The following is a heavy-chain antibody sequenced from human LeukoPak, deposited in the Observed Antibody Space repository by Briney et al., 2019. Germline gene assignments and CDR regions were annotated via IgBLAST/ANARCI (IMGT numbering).Heavy chain of an antibody. J-gene: IGHJ4*02. Sequence: EASVKVSCKASGYTFTGYYMHWVRQAPGQGLEWMGWINPNSGGTNYAQKFQGRVTMTRDTSISTAYMELSRLRSDDTAVYYCAREGAIAVAGSDFDYWGQGTLVTVSS. D-gene: IGHD6-13*01. CDR3: AREGAIAVAGSDFDY. CDR1: GYTFTGYY. V-gene: IGHV1-2*02. CDR2: INPNSGGT.